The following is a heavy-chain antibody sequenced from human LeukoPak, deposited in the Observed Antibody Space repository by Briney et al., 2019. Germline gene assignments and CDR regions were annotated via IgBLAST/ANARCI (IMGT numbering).Heavy chain of an antibody. CDR2: IYYSGST. Sequence: SETLSLTCTVSGGSISSGGYYWSWIRQHPGKGLEWIGYIYYSGSTYYNPSLKSRVTISVDTSKNQFSLKLSSVTAADTAVYYCARLKRTAVYGMDVWGQGTTVTVSS. V-gene: IGHV4-31*03. CDR1: GGSISSGGYY. J-gene: IGHJ6*02. D-gene: IGHD1-1*01. CDR3: ARLKRTAVYGMDV.